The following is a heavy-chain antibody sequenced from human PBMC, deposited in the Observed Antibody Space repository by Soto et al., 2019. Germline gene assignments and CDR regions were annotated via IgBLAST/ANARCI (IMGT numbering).Heavy chain of an antibody. Sequence: LSLTCAVSGGSISSGGYSCSWIRQPPGKGLEWIGYIYHSGSTYYNPSLKSRVTISVDRSKNQFSLKLSSVTAADTAVYYCARVREQQLGIYGMDVWGQGTTVTVSS. CDR2: IYHSGST. V-gene: IGHV4-30-2*01. CDR3: ARVREQQLGIYGMDV. CDR1: GGSISSGGYS. J-gene: IGHJ6*02. D-gene: IGHD6-13*01.